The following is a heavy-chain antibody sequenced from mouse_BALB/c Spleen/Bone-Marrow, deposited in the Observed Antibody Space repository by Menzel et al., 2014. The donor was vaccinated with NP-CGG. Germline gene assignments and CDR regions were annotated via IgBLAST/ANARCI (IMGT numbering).Heavy chain of an antibody. D-gene: IGHD2-14*01. CDR2: INPNTDGT. Sequence: EVHLQQSGPELVKPGTSVKMSCKASGYTFXDYYMMWVRQSHGKSLEWIGHINPNTDGTFYNQKFKGKATLTVDKSSSTAYMQLNSLTSEDSAVYYCARSRYFDNWVQGTTLTVSS. V-gene: IGHV1-26*01. CDR1: GYTFXDYY. CDR3: ARSRYFDN. J-gene: IGHJ2*01.